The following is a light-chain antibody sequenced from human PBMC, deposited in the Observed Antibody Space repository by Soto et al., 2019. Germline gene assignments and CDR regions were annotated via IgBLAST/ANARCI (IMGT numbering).Light chain of an antibody. CDR2: DAS. J-gene: IGKJ1*01. CDR1: QSVSSK. Sequence: EIAMTQSPATLSVSPCERATLSCRASQSVSSKLAWYQQKPGQAPRLLIYDASTRATGIPARFSGSGSGTEFTLTISSLQSEDFAVYYCQQYNNWLRTFGQGTKVDIK. V-gene: IGKV3-15*01. CDR3: QQYNNWLRT.